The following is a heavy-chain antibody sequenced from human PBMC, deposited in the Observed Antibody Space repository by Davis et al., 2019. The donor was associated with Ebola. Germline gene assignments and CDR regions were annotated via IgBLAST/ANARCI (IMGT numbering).Heavy chain of an antibody. D-gene: IGHD5-18*01. V-gene: IGHV3-30*18. Sequence: GEPLKISCAASGFTFSSYGMHWVRQAPGKGLEWVAVISYDGSNKYYADSVKGRFTISRDNSKNTLYLQMNSLRAEDTAVYYCAKGAGLWLDYWGQGTLVTVSS. J-gene: IGHJ4*02. CDR3: AKGAGLWLDY. CDR2: ISYDGSNK. CDR1: GFTFSSYG.